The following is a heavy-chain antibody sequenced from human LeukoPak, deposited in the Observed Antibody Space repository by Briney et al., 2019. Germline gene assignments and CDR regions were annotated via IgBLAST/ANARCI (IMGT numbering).Heavy chain of an antibody. Sequence: SATLSLTCTVSGDSIISNIYWWDWVRLPPGKGLEWIGATFYTGRTFYNPPLKSRVTISVDTSKNQFSLDLNSATAADTADYYCARRRHNFDFYNVWGQGTRVLVSS. D-gene: IGHD3/OR15-3a*01. J-gene: IGHJ3*01. CDR1: GDSIISNIYW. CDR3: ARRRHNFDFYNV. CDR2: TFYTGRT. V-gene: IGHV4-39*01.